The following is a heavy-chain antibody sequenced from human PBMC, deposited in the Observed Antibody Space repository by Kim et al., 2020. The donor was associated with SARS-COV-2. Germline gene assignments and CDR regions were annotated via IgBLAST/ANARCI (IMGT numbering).Heavy chain of an antibody. CDR2: IWYDGSNK. Sequence: GGSLRLSCAASGFTFSSYGMHWVRQAPGKGLEWVAVIWYDGSNKYYADSVKGRFTISRDNSKNTLYLQMNSLRAEDTAVYYCARAGGGATLPWFDYWGQGTLVTVSS. V-gene: IGHV3-33*01. J-gene: IGHJ4*02. CDR3: ARAGGGATLPWFDY. CDR1: GFTFSSYG. D-gene: IGHD1-26*01.